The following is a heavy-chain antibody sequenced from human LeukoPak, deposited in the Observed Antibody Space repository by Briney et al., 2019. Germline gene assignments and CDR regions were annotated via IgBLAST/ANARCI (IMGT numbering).Heavy chain of an antibody. J-gene: IGHJ4*02. CDR2: INAGNGNT. CDR1: GYTFTSYA. CDR3: ASDYYDSSGYYAFDY. Sequence: ASVKVSCKASGYTFTSYAMHWVRQAPGQRLKWMGWINAGNGNTKYSQKFQGRVTITRDTSASTAYMELSSLRSEDTAVYYCASDYYDSSGYYAFDYWGQGTLVTVSS. V-gene: IGHV1-3*01. D-gene: IGHD3-22*01.